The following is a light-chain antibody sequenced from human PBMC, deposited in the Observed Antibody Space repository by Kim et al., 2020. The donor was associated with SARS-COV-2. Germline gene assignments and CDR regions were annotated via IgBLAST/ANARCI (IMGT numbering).Light chain of an antibody. V-gene: IGLV3-19*01. J-gene: IGLJ2*01. CDR2: GKN. CDR3: NSRDSSGNHVV. Sequence: LGQTVRITCQGNSLRSYYASWYQQKPGQAPVLVIYGKNNRPSGIPDRFSGSSSGNTASLTITGAQAEDEADYYCNSRDSSGNHVVFGGGTQLTVL. CDR1: SLRSYY.